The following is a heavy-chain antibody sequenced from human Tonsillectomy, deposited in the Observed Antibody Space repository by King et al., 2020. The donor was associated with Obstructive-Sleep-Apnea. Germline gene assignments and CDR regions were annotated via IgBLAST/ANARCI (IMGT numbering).Heavy chain of an antibody. CDR2: IYHSGST. CDR1: GGSISSSNW. CDR3: ARAGVRGYSGYDAFDI. V-gene: IGHV4-4*02. D-gene: IGHD5-12*01. J-gene: IGHJ3*02. Sequence: QLQESGPGLVKPSGTLSLTCAVSGGSISSSNWWSWVRQPPGKGLEWIGEIYHSGSTNYNPSLKSRVTISVDNSKNQFSLKLSSVTAADTAVDYCARAGVRGYSGYDAFDIWGQGTMVTVSS.